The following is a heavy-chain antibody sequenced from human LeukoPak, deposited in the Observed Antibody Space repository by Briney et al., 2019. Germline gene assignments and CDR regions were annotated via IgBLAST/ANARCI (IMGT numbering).Heavy chain of an antibody. CDR3: TSWGDTTAEYFQR. V-gene: IGHV3-7*01. Sequence: GGSLRLSRAASGFTFSSYAMHWVRQAPGKGLEWVAHINPDGRDTYYVDSVKGRFTISRDNAQNSMYLQMNSLRVEDTAVYYCTSWGDTTAEYFQRWGQGTLVTVSS. CDR1: GFTFSSYA. J-gene: IGHJ1*01. CDR2: INPDGRDT. D-gene: IGHD2-21*02.